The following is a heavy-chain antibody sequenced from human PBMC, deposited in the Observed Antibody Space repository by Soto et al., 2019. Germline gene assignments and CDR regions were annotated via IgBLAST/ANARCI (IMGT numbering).Heavy chain of an antibody. Sequence: PGGSLKLSCAASGFTFSSYSMNWVRQAPGKGLEWVSSISSSSSYIYYADSVKGRFTISRDNAKNSLYLQMNSLRAEDTAVYYCASSPYYDSSCYYGLRSASYGMDGRGQGPTVTVSS. CDR3: ASSPYYDSSCYYGLRSASYGMDG. J-gene: IGHJ6*02. CDR2: ISSSSSYI. CDR1: GFTFSSYS. V-gene: IGHV3-21*01. D-gene: IGHD3-22*01.